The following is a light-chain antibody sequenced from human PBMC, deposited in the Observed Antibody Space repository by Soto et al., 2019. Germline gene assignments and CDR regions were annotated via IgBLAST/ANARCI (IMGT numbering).Light chain of an antibody. CDR3: QQHNNYWT. J-gene: IGKJ1*01. CDR1: QNINSD. V-gene: IGKV1-5*03. CDR2: RAS. Sequence: DVQMTQSPSTLSGSVGERVTITCRASQNINSDLAWYQQKPGKAPQLLIYRASSLESGVPSRFSGSGSGTEFTLTITSLQPDDFATYYCQQHNNYWTFGHGTRVDIK.